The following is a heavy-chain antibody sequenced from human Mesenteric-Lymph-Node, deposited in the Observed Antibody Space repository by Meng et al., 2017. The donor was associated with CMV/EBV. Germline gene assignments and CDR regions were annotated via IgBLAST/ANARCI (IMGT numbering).Heavy chain of an antibody. CDR1: GFTFGSYA. J-gene: IGHJ3*01. CDR3: VKDEGYLLDYAFHV. V-gene: IGHV3-23*01. D-gene: IGHD5-18*01. CDR2: ISGSGAST. Sequence: GESLKISCAASGFTFGSYAMTWVRQAPGTGLDWVSAISGSGASTYYADSVKGRFTISGDKSKNILYLQMHSLRADDTALYYCVKDEGYLLDYAFHVWGQGTMVTVSS.